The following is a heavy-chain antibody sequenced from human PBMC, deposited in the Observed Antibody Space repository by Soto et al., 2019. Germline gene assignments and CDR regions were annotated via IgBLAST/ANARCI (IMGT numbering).Heavy chain of an antibody. CDR2: IYYSGST. Sequence: PSETLSLTCTFSCGSIISYYWSWIRQPPGKGLEWIGYIYYSGSTNYNPSLKSRVTISVDTSKNQFSLKLSSVTAADTAVYYCARDWGTKQLAPMDVWGQGTTVTVSS. CDR1: CGSIISYY. J-gene: IGHJ6*02. V-gene: IGHV4-59*01. D-gene: IGHD6-6*01. CDR3: ARDWGTKQLAPMDV.